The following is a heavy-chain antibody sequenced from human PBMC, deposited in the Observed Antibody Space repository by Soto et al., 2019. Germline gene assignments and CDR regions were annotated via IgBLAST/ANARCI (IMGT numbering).Heavy chain of an antibody. CDR2: IKQDGSET. V-gene: IGHV3-7*01. J-gene: IGHJ4*02. Sequence: EVQLVESGGGLVQPGGSLRLSCAASGFTFSNYWMAWVRQAPGKGLEWVANIKQDGSETNFVDYVKGRFTISRDNAKNSLYLQMNSLRAEDTAVYYCARALVNGGDYWGQGTLVTVSS. CDR1: GFTFSNYW. CDR3: ARALVNGGDY. D-gene: IGHD2-8*02.